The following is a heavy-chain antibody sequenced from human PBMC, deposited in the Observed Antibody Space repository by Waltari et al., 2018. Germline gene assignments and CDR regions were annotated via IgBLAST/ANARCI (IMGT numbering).Heavy chain of an antibody. CDR3: ARVKAVAGRGPLYWFDP. V-gene: IGHV1-8*01. D-gene: IGHD6-19*01. CDR1: GYTFTSYD. Sequence: QVQLVQSGAEVKKPGASVKVPCKASGYTFTSYDINWVRQANGQGLEWMGLMNPNSGNTGYVQKFQGRVTMTRNTSISTAYMELSSLRSEDTAVYYCARVKAVAGRGPLYWFDPWGQGTLVTVSS. CDR2: MNPNSGNT. J-gene: IGHJ5*02.